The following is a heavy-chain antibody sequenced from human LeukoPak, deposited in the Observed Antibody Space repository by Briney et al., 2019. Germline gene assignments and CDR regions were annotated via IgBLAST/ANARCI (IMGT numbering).Heavy chain of an antibody. D-gene: IGHD4-11*01. CDR3: ARDRAVTDVDYYYGMDV. V-gene: IGHV4-59*01. Sequence: PSETLSLTCAVYGGSFSGYYWSWIRQPPGKGLEWMGYIYSSGSTKYNPSIKSRVTISVDTSKNQFSLKLSSVTAADTAVYYCARDRAVTDVDYYYGMDVWGQGTTVTVSS. CDR2: IYSSGST. CDR1: GGSFSGYY. J-gene: IGHJ6*02.